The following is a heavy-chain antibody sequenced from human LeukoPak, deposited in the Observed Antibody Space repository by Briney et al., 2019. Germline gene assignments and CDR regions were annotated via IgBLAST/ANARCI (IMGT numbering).Heavy chain of an antibody. CDR1: GYSFTSYG. CDR2: ISAYNGNT. D-gene: IGHD2-2*01. V-gene: IGHV1-18*01. J-gene: IGHJ5*02. CDR3: ARGPVVPAATYNWFDP. Sequence: GESLKISCKGSGYSFTSYGTSWVRQAPGQGLEWMGWISAYNGNTNYAQKLQGRVTMTTDTSTSTAYMELRSLRSDDTAVYYCARGPVVPAATYNWFDPWGQGTLVTVSS.